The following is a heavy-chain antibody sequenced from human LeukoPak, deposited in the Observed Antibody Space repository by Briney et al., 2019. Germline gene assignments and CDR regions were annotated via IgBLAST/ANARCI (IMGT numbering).Heavy chain of an antibody. D-gene: IGHD1-26*01. CDR3: ARVISGSYH. Sequence: PGGSLRLSCAASGFTFSDHYMDWVRQAPGKGLEWVGRTRNKANSYTTEYAASVKGRFTISRDDSKNSLYLQMNSLKTEDTAVYYCARVISGSYHWGQGTLVTVSS. V-gene: IGHV3-72*01. CDR1: GFTFSDHY. J-gene: IGHJ4*02. CDR2: TRNKANSYTT.